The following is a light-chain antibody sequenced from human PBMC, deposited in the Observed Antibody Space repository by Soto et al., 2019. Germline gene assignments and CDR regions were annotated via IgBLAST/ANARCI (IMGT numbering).Light chain of an antibody. J-gene: IGLJ3*02. CDR1: SGHKSYA. Sequence: QLVLTQSPSASASLGASVKLTCTLSSGHKSYAIAWHQQQPEKGPRYLMKVNSDGSHSKGDGIPDRFSGSSSGAERYLTISSLQSEDEADYYCQTWSTDIRVFGGGTKLTVL. CDR2: VNSDGSH. V-gene: IGLV4-69*01. CDR3: QTWSTDIRV.